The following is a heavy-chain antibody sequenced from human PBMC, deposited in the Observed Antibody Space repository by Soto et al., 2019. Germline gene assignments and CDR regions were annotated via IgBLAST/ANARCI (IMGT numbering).Heavy chain of an antibody. V-gene: IGHV3-9*01. D-gene: IGHD2-2*01. CDR1: GFTFDDYA. CDR3: AKMGGYCSSTSCYAHAFDI. CDR2: ISWNSGSI. Sequence: EVQLVESGGGLVQPGRSLRLSCAASGFTFDDYAMRWVRQAPGKGLEWVSGISWNSGSIGYADSVKGRFTISRDNAKNSLYLQMNSLRAEDTALYYCAKMGGYCSSTSCYAHAFDIWGQGTMVTVSS. J-gene: IGHJ3*02.